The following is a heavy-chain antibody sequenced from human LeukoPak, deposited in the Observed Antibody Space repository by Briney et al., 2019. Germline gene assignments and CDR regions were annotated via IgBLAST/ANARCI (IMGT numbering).Heavy chain of an antibody. D-gene: IGHD3/OR15-3a*01. J-gene: IGHJ4*02. CDR3: ARGQEDYYFDY. CDR1: GFTFNNYW. V-gene: IGHV3-7*03. CDR2: IKQDGSEK. Sequence: GGSLRLSCAASGFTFNNYWVSWVRQAPGKGLEWVANIKQDGSEKYYVDSVKGRFTISRDNAKNSLYLQMNSLRAEDTAVYYYARGQEDYYFDYWGQGTLVTVSS.